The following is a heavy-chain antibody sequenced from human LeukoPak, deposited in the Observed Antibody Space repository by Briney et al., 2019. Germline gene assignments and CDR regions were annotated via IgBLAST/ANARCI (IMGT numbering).Heavy chain of an antibody. CDR1: GFTFSTYA. Sequence: GRSLRLSCTASGFTFSTYAMRWVRQAPGKGLEWVSAISGSGGTTYYADSVKGRFTISRDNSKNTLYLQMNSLRAEDTAVYYCAKRAARSEYFQHWGQGTLVTVSS. V-gene: IGHV3-23*01. J-gene: IGHJ1*01. D-gene: IGHD6-6*01. CDR3: AKRAARSEYFQH. CDR2: ISGSGGTT.